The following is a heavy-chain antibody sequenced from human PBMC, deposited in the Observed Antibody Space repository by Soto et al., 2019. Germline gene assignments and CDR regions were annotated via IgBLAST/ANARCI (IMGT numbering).Heavy chain of an antibody. CDR3: ARLLRDTYASIAVAGPYYFDY. Sequence: GESLKISCKGSGYSFTSYWIGWVRQMPGKGLGWMGIIYPGDSDTRYSPSFQGQVTISADKSISTAYLQWSSLKASDTAMYYCARLLRDTYASIAVAGPYYFDYWGQGTLVTVSS. CDR2: IYPGDSDT. J-gene: IGHJ4*02. D-gene: IGHD6-19*01. CDR1: GYSFTSYW. V-gene: IGHV5-51*01.